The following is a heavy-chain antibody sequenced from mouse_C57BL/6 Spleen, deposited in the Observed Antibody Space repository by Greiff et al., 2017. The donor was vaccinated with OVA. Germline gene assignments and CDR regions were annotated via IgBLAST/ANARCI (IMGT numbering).Heavy chain of an antibody. CDR1: GYSFTSYY. Sequence: VKLMESGPELVKPGASVKISCKASGYSFTSYYIHWVKQRPGQGLEWIGWIYPGSGNTKYNEKFKGKATLTADTSSSTAYMQLSSLTSEDSAVYYCARPITTVVATVDYWGQGTSVTVSS. J-gene: IGHJ4*01. CDR2: IYPGSGNT. D-gene: IGHD1-1*01. CDR3: ARPITTVVATVDY. V-gene: IGHV1-66*01.